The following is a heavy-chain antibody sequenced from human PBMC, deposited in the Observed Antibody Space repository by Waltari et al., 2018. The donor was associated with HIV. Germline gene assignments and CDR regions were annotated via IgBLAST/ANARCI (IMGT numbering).Heavy chain of an antibody. J-gene: IGHJ4*02. CDR3: ARRRAQGDFDY. Sequence: QVQLQESGPGLVKPSEPLSLICAVSGYSLSRGYNWGWIRLPPGEGLEWICSNSYSEGTYYTPCLRSRVTISLYTSKNQFVLNLNAVTAADTAVYVYARRRAQGDFDYWGQGSLVTVSS. D-gene: IGHD1-26*01. CDR2: NSYSEGT. CDR1: GYSLSRGYN. V-gene: IGHV4-38-2*01.